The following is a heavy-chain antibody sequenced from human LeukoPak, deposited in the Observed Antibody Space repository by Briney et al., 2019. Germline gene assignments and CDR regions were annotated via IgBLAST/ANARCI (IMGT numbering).Heavy chain of an antibody. J-gene: IGHJ5*02. V-gene: IGHV4-34*01. CDR3: ARGKTIFGVVTNTWFDP. CDR1: GGSFSGYY. CDR2: INHSGST. Sequence: PSETLSLTCAVYGGSFSGYYCSWIRQPPGKGLEWIGEINHSGSTNYNPSLKSRVTISVDTSKNQFSLKLSSVTAADTAVYYCARGKTIFGVVTNTWFDPWGQGTLVTVSS. D-gene: IGHD3-3*01.